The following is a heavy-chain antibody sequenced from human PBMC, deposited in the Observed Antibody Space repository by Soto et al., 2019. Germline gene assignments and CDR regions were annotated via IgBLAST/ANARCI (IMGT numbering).Heavy chain of an antibody. Sequence: EVQLVESGGGLVQPGGSLRLSCAASGFTFSDSAMHWVRQASGKGLEWIARIRSKANSYLIAYEESVRGRFIISRDDSKNTAYLQMNNLKTEDTDMYYCARGGEMGLNDYRGQGTLVTVS. V-gene: IGHV3-73*02. CDR1: GFTFSDSA. CDR3: ARGGEMGLNDY. J-gene: IGHJ4*02. CDR2: IRSKANSYLI. D-gene: IGHD1-26*01.